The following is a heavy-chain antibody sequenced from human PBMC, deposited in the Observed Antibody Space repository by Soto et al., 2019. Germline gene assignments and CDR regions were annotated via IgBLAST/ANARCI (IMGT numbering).Heavy chain of an antibody. CDR2: IYHSGST. D-gene: IGHD3-3*01. J-gene: IGHJ4*02. CDR3: AKRSLRRLRFVETH. Sequence: QVQLQESGPGLVRPSGTLSLTCTVSGDSISNTNWWSWVRQPPGKGLEWIGEIYHSGSTNYNPSLKSRVSISVDKSKNQFSLNLTSVTAAYTAVYFCAKRSLRRLRFVETHWGQGTLVTVSS. CDR1: GDSISNTNW. V-gene: IGHV4-4*02.